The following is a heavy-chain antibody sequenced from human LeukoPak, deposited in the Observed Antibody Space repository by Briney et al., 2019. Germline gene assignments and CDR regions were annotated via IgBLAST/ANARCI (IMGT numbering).Heavy chain of an antibody. CDR1: GYTFTSYG. CDR3: AYDSSGYPARGDAFDI. Sequence: WASVKVSCKVSGYTFTSYGISWVRQAPGQGLEWMGWISAYNGNTNYAQKLQGRVTMTTDTSTSTAYMELRSLRSDDTAVYYCAYDSSGYPARGDAFDIWGQGTMVTVSS. J-gene: IGHJ3*02. D-gene: IGHD3-22*01. CDR2: ISAYNGNT. V-gene: IGHV1-18*01.